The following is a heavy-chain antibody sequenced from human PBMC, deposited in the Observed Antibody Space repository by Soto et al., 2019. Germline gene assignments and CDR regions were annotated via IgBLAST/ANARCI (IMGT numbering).Heavy chain of an antibody. V-gene: IGHV1-69*02. CDR3: ARGPLKIAAGTGKVHFDY. CDR2: IIPILGIA. J-gene: IGHJ4*02. D-gene: IGHD6-13*01. CDR1: GGTFSSYT. Sequence: QVQLVQSGAEVKKPGSSVKVSCKASGGTFSSYTISWVRQAPGQGLEWMGRIIPILGIANYAQKFQGRVKITADKSTSPAYMELSSLRSEDTAVYYCARGPLKIAAGTGKVHFDYWGQGTLVTVSS.